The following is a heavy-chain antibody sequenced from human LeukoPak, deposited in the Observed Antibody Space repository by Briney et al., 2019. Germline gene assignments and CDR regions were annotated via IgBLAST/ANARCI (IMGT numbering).Heavy chain of an antibody. CDR2: IKAKTDGETT. Sequence: GGSLRLSCAASGFTFSTYAMTWVRQAPGKGLQWVGRIKAKTDGETTDCAAPVKGRFTISRDDSKNTLYLQMNSLQTEDTAVYYCSTGIPYCGGDCYSRDDYWGQGTLVTVSS. J-gene: IGHJ4*02. CDR3: STGIPYCGGDCYSRDDY. V-gene: IGHV3-15*05. CDR1: GFTFSTYA. D-gene: IGHD2-21*02.